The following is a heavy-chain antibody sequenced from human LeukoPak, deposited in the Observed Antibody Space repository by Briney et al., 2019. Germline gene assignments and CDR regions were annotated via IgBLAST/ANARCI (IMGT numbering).Heavy chain of an antibody. CDR1: GGTLSCYA. CDR3: AKRNYDFWSGRPNWFDP. J-gene: IGHJ5*02. D-gene: IGHD3-3*01. Sequence: SVNVSCKASGGTLSCYAISWVRQAPAQGLDWMGGIIPIFSTANYAQKFQGRVTITAYESTSTAYMELSSLRSEDTAVYYCAKRNYDFWSGRPNWFDPWGQGTLVTVSS. V-gene: IGHV1-69*01. CDR2: IIPIFSTA.